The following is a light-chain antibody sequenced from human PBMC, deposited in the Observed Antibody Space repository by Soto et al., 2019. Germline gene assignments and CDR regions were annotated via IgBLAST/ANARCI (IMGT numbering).Light chain of an antibody. V-gene: IGLV2-14*01. Sequence: QSALTQPASVSGSSGQSITISCTGTSSEDGGYIYVSWYQQHSGKAPKLMIDDVSNRPSGVSNRFSGSKSGNTASLTISGLQAEDEADYYCSSYTSSSTLMVFGGGTKVTVL. J-gene: IGLJ2*01. CDR2: DVS. CDR1: SSEDGGYIY. CDR3: SSYTSSSTLMV.